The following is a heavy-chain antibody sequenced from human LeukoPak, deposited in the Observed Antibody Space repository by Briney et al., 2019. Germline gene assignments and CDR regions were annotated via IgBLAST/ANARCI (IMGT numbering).Heavy chain of an antibody. V-gene: IGHV3-30*19. CDR1: GFTFSSYG. D-gene: IGHD3-16*01. CDR2: ISYDGSKK. J-gene: IGHJ4*02. CDR3: ARDVISRNMITLGLGY. Sequence: GGSLRLSCAASGFTFSSYGMHWVRQAPGKGLEWVAVISYDGSKKYYADSVKGRFSISRDSSNNTAYLEMNSLRADDTAVYFCARDVISRNMITLGLGYWGQGTLVTVSS.